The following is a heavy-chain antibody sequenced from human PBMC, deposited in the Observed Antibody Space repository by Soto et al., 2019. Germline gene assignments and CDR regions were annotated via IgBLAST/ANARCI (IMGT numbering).Heavy chain of an antibody. V-gene: IGHV3-23*01. CDR3: AKYDSPDPTRTFDY. J-gene: IGHJ4*02. D-gene: IGHD1-1*01. CDR1: GFTFSKYA. CDR2: IASGGGGI. Sequence: PVGSLRLSCAASGFTFSKYAMAWIRQAPGKGLGWVSVIASGGGGIHYADSVKGRFTISRDTSKATVYLQMNGLRVDDTAVYYCAKYDSPDPTRTFDYWGRGSLVTVSS.